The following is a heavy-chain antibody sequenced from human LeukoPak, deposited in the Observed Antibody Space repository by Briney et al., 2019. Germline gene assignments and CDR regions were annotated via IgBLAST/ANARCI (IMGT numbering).Heavy chain of an antibody. J-gene: IGHJ4*02. D-gene: IGHD3-22*01. CDR3: AKDTDSSGYYSGYFDY. Sequence: GGSLRLSCVASGFTFSRYGMSWVRQAPGKGLEWVSGISGSGGNTYHADSVKGRFTIPRDNSKNSLYLQMNSLRVEDTALYYCAKDTDSSGYYSGYFDYWGQGTLVTVSS. V-gene: IGHV3-23*01. CDR1: GFTFSRYG. CDR2: ISGSGGNT.